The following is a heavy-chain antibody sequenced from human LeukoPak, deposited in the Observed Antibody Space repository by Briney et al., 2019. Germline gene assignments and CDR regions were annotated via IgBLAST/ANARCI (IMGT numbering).Heavy chain of an antibody. CDR1: GGSISTYY. CDR3: ARQDYYGSGRDFNWFDP. Sequence: SETLSLTCTVSGGSISTYYWSWIRQPPGKGLEWIGYMYNSGSTNYNPSLKSRVTISIDTSKNQVSLRLSSVTAADTSVYYRARQDYYGSGRDFNWFDPWGQGTLVTVSS. V-gene: IGHV4-59*08. D-gene: IGHD3-10*01. CDR2: MYNSGST. J-gene: IGHJ5*02.